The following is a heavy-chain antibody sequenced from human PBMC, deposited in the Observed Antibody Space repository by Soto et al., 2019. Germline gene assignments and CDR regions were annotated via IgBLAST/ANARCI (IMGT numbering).Heavy chain of an antibody. CDR2: IYYSGST. V-gene: IGHV4-59*08. CDR3: ARHLDIAVAGIDY. J-gene: IGHJ4*02. Sequence: PSETLSLTCTVSGGSISSYYWSWIRQPPGRGLEWIGYIYYSGSTNYNPSLKSRVTISVDTSKNQFSLKLSSVTAADTAVYYCARHLDIAVAGIDYWGQGTLVTVSS. CDR1: GGSISSYY. D-gene: IGHD6-19*01.